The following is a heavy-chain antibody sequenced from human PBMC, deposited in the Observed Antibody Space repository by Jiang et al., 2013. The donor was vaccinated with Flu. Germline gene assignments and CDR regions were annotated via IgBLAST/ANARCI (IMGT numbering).Heavy chain of an antibody. J-gene: IGHJ4*02. CDR2: INHSGST. Sequence: LLKPSETLSLTCAVYGGSFSAYSWSWIRQPPGKGLEWIGEINHSGSTNYNPSLKSRVTISVDTSKNQFSLKLSSVTAADTAVYYCARVSIPGGATGGGHWGQGTLVTVSS. D-gene: IGHD1-26*01. CDR1: GGSFSAYS. CDR3: ARVSIPGGATGGGH. V-gene: IGHV4-34*01.